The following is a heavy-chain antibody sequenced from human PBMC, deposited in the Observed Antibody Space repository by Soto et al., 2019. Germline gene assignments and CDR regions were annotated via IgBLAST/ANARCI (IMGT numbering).Heavy chain of an antibody. Sequence: ASVKVSCKASGYTFTSYGISWVRQAPGQGLEWMGWISAYNGNTNYAQKLQGRVTMTTDTSTSTAYMELRSLRSDDTAVYYCARDVRGYYDFWSGENNWFDPWGQGTLVTSPQ. D-gene: IGHD3-3*01. CDR2: ISAYNGNT. J-gene: IGHJ5*02. CDR3: ARDVRGYYDFWSGENNWFDP. V-gene: IGHV1-18*01. CDR1: GYTFTSYG.